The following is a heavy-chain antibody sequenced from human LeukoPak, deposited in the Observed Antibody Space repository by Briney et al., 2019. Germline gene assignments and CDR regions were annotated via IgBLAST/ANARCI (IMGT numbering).Heavy chain of an antibody. CDR2: INHSGST. J-gene: IGHJ3*02. D-gene: IGHD3-22*01. CDR3: ARVRATMIVVVIPREFDAFDI. V-gene: IGHV4-34*01. Sequence: SETLSLTCAVYGGSFSGYYWSWIRQPPGKGLEWIGEINHSGSTNYNPSLKSRVTISVDTSKNQFSLKLSSVTAADTAVYYCARVRATMIVVVIPREFDAFDIWGQGTMVTVSS. CDR1: GGSFSGYY.